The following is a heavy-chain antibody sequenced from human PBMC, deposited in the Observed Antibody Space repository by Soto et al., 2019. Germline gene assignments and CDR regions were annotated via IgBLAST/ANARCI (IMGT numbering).Heavy chain of an antibody. V-gene: IGHV3-21*01. CDR2: ISSSSSYI. Sequence: LRLSCAASGFTFSSYAMSWVRQAPGKGLEWVSSISSSSSYIYYADSVKGRFTISRDNAKNSLYLQMNSLRAEDTAVYYCARGPTTVYGMDVWGQGTTVTVSS. CDR3: ARGPTTVYGMDV. CDR1: GFTFSSYA. J-gene: IGHJ6*02. D-gene: IGHD4-17*01.